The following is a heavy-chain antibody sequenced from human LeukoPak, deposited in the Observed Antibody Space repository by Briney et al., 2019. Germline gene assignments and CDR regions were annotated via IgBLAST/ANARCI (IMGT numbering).Heavy chain of an antibody. CDR1: GFTFSSYA. J-gene: IGHJ3*02. D-gene: IGHD2-21*02. Sequence: GGSLRLSSAASGFTFSSYAMHWVRQAPGKGLEWVAVISYDGSNKYYADSVKGRFTISRDNSKNTLYLQMNSLRAEDTAVYYCARAGPHIVVVTAMPYAFDIWGQGTMVTVSS. CDR3: ARAGPHIVVVTAMPYAFDI. CDR2: ISYDGSNK. V-gene: IGHV3-30*04.